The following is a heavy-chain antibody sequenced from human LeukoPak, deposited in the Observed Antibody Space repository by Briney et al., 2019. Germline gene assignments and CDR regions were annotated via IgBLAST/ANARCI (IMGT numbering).Heavy chain of an antibody. D-gene: IGHD3-10*01. J-gene: IGHJ6*02. CDR1: GGSFSGYY. CDR2: INHSGST. V-gene: IGHV4-34*01. Sequence: PSETLSLTCAVYGGSFSGYYWNWIRQPPGKGLEWIGEINHSGSTNYNPSLKSRVTISVDTSKNQFSLKLSSVTAADTAVYYCARGRSHSHYGSGSYYQYYYYGMDVWGQGTTVTVSS. CDR3: ARGRSHSHYGSGSYYQYYYYGMDV.